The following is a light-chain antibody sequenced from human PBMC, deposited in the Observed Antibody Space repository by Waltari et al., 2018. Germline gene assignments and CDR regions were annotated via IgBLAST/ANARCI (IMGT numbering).Light chain of an antibody. Sequence: AIRITQSPSSLSASTGDRVTITCRASQVISSYLAWYQQKPGKAPKLLIYAASTLQSGVPSRLSGSGSGTDFTLTISCLQSEDFATYYCQQYYSYPHFGQGTRLEIK. CDR2: AAS. V-gene: IGKV1-8*01. CDR1: QVISSY. CDR3: QQYYSYPH. J-gene: IGKJ5*01.